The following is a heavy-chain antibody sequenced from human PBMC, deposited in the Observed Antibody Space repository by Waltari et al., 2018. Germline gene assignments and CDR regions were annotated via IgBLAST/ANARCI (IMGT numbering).Heavy chain of an antibody. V-gene: IGHV1-69*08. D-gene: IGHD5-18*01. J-gene: IGHJ3*02. CDR2: IIPILGTA. Sequence: QVQLVQSGAAVKKPGSSVKVSCTASGGIFSSYTLSWVRQAPGQGLEWMGRIIPILGTANYAQKCQGRVTITADKSTSTAYMELSSLRSEDTAVYYCARGDSYGSADGFDIWGQGTMVTVSS. CDR3: ARGDSYGSADGFDI. CDR1: GGIFSSYT.